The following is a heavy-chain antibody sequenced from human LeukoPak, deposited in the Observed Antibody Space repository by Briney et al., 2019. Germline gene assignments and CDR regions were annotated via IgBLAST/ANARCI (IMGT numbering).Heavy chain of an antibody. J-gene: IGHJ4*02. D-gene: IGHD6-19*01. CDR3: ARENPYSSGWYYY. V-gene: IGHV1-2*02. CDR2: INPNSGGT. CDR1: GYTFTGYY. Sequence: GASVKVSCKASGYTFTGYYMHWVRQPPGQGLEWMGWINPNSGGTNYAQKFQGRVTKTRDTSISTAYMELSRLRSDDTAVYYCARENPYSSGWYYYGGQGTLVTVSS.